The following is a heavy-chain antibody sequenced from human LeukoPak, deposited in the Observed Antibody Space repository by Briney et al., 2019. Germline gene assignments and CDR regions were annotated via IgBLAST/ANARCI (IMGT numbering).Heavy chain of an antibody. J-gene: IGHJ6*03. CDR1: GGSISSYY. V-gene: IGHV4-59*01. Sequence: SETLSLTCTVSGGSISSYYWSWIRQPPGKGLEWIGYIYYSGSTNYNPPLKSRVTISVDTSKNQFSLKLSSVTAADTAVYYCARVPLGYCSSTSCYHYYYYYYMDVWGKGTTVTVSS. CDR2: IYYSGST. D-gene: IGHD2-2*01. CDR3: ARVPLGYCSSTSCYHYYYYYYMDV.